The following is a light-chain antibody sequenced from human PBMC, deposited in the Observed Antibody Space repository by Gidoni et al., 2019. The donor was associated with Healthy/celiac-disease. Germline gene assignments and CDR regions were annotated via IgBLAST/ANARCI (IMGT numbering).Light chain of an antibody. CDR3: QQRSNWPFT. CDR2: DAS. Sequence: EIVLTQSPATLSLSPGERATLSCRASQCVSSYLAWYQQKPGQAPRLLIYDASNRATDIPARFSGSGSGTDFTLTISSLEPEDFAVYYCQQRSNWPFTFGQGTRLEIK. V-gene: IGKV3-11*01. J-gene: IGKJ5*01. CDR1: QCVSSY.